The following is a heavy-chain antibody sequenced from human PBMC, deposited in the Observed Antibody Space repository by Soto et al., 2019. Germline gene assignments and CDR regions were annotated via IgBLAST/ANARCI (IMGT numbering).Heavy chain of an antibody. V-gene: IGHV1-3*01. J-gene: IGHJ4*02. D-gene: IGHD2-2*01. CDR2: INADTGNT. CDR3: ARDCSSTTCSPDYVDS. Sequence: ASVQVSCKPSGYTFTMYPIHWVRHAPGQRLQWMGWINADTGNTKYSQKLQGRVTSTRDASPSTADTQLSGLRSEDTALYYCARDCSSTTCSPDYVDSWGQGTLVTVSS. CDR1: GYTFTMYP.